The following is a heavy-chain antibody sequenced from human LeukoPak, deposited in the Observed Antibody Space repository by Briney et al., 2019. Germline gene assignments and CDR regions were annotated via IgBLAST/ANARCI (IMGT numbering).Heavy chain of an antibody. D-gene: IGHD6-19*01. CDR1: GFTFSSYA. V-gene: IGHV3-23*01. J-gene: IGHJ4*02. Sequence: GGSLRLSCAASGFTFSSYAMSWVRQAPGKGLEWVSAISGSGGSTYYADSVKGRFIISRDNSKNTLYLQMNSLRAEDTAVYYCAKVKRSGCHLFGGPGTLVTVSS. CDR2: ISGSGGST. CDR3: AKVKRSGCHLF.